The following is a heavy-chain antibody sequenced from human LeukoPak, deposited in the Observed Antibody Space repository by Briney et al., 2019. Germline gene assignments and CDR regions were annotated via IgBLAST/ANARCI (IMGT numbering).Heavy chain of an antibody. D-gene: IGHD3-10*01. CDR1: GFTFSSYA. V-gene: IGHV3-21*01. CDR2: ISTSSSYI. CDR3: ARVYQGVSLFDGIDY. Sequence: GGSLRLSCAASGFTFSSYAMSWVRQIPGKGLEWVSSISTSSSYINYADSVKGRFTISRDNAKKSLYLQMNSLGAEDTAVYYCARVYQGVSLFDGIDYWGQGTLVTVSS. J-gene: IGHJ4*02.